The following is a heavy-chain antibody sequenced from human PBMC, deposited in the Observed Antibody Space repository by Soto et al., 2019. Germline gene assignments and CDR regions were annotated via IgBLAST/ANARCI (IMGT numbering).Heavy chain of an antibody. Sequence: EVQLVESGGGSFQPGGSLRLSCAASGIVFADCAMHWVRQAPGKGLEWVSGISRDGSTLGYADSVEGRFTISRDNAKNSLYLQMASLRPDDTALYYCTKAQPALLSLDLWGQGTLVTVS. D-gene: IGHD2-21*02. J-gene: IGHJ5*02. CDR3: TKAQPALLSLDL. V-gene: IGHV3-9*01. CDR2: ISRDGSTL. CDR1: GIVFADCA.